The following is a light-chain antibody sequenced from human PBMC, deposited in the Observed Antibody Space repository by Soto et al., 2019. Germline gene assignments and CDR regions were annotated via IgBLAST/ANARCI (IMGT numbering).Light chain of an antibody. CDR3: AAWDDSLNAVV. CDR1: SSNIGSNT. J-gene: IGLJ2*01. V-gene: IGLV1-44*01. Sequence: QSVLTQPPSASGTPGQRVTISCSGSSSNIGSNTVNWYQQLPGTAPKLLIYSNNQRPSGVPDRFSGSRSGTSASLAISGLQSEDAGDYYCAAWDDSLNAVVFGGGTKVTVL. CDR2: SNN.